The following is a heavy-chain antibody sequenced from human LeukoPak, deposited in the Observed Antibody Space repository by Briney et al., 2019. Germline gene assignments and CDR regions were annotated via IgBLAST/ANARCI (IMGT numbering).Heavy chain of an antibody. CDR3: ARDNGSGYTYGYEHYYYYIDV. Sequence: PSETLSLTCTVSGGSIGDDYFTWIRQPAGKGLEWIGRIHSGGTTNYDPSLVSRATLSIETSKKQISLRLTSMSAADTALYYCARDNGSGYTYGYEHYYYYIDVWGKGTTVTVSS. CDR2: IHSGGTT. J-gene: IGHJ6*03. V-gene: IGHV4-4*07. D-gene: IGHD5-18*01. CDR1: GGSIGDDY.